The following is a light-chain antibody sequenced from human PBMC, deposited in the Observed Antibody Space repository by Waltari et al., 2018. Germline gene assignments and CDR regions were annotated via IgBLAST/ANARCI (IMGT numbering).Light chain of an antibody. CDR2: DVS. J-gene: IGLJ2*01. CDR1: SSDVGGYNY. CDR3: SSYTSSSTWV. V-gene: IGLV2-14*01. Sequence: QSALTQPASVSGSPGQSITISCTGTSSDVGGYNYVPWYQQHPGKAPNLMIYDVSKRPSGVSNRFSGSKSGNTASLTISGLQAEDEADYYCSSYTSSSTWVFGGGTKLTVL.